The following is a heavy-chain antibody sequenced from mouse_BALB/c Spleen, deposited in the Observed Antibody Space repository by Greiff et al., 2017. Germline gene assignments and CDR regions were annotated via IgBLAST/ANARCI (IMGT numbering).Heavy chain of an antibody. V-gene: IGHV14-3*02. CDR3: ARQSYDYVAMDY. Sequence: EVQLQQSGAELVKPGASVKLSCTASGFNIKDTYMHWVKQRPEQGLEWIGRIDPANGNTKYDPKFQGKATITADTSSNTAYLQLSSLTSEYTAVYYCARQSYDYVAMDYWGQGTSVTVSS. D-gene: IGHD6-5*01. CDR2: IDPANGNT. J-gene: IGHJ4*01. CDR1: GFNIKDTY.